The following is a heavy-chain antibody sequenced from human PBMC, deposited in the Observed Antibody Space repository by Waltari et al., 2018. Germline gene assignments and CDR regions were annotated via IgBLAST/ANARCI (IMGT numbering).Heavy chain of an antibody. Sequence: QVQLQESGPGLVKPSETLSLTCTLSGDSFSDYYWNWLRQPAGKGLEWIGRIYSSGKPHTKPSLTSRVVRSVDTSKNQFSLRLTSVTAADTAVYYCARARTGYGYVDEYFDYWGQGMLVTVSS. CDR2: IYSSGKP. CDR1: GDSFSDYY. CDR3: ARARTGYGYVDEYFDY. J-gene: IGHJ4*02. D-gene: IGHD3-16*01. V-gene: IGHV4-4*07.